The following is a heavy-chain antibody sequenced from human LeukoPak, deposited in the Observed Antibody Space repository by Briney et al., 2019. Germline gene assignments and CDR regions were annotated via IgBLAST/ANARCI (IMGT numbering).Heavy chain of an antibody. CDR3: ARGGASSIPLDY. V-gene: IGHV4-59*01. Sequence: SETLSLTCTVSGDSISSSYWSWIRQPPGKGPEWIGHISNSGSTYYSPSLSSRVTISLDTSKNQFSLKLRSVTAADTAVYYCARGGASSIPLDYWGRGTLVTVSS. CDR1: GDSISSSY. D-gene: IGHD1-26*01. CDR2: ISNSGST. J-gene: IGHJ4*02.